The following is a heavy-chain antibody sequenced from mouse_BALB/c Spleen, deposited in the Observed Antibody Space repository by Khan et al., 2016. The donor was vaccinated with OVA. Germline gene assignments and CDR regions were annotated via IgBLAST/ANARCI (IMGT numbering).Heavy chain of an antibody. CDR3: ARRTTGYDMDY. CDR1: GYTFTSYT. V-gene: IGHV1-4*01. CDR2: INPRNGYT. Sequence: VQLKPSGAELARPGASVKMSCKASGYTFTSYTMHWVKQRPGQGLVWIGYINPRNGYTNYNQKFKDKATLTADKSSSTAYMQLSSLTSEDSAVKDGARRTTGYDMDYWGQGTTVTVAS. D-gene: IGHD2-14*01. J-gene: IGHJ4*01.